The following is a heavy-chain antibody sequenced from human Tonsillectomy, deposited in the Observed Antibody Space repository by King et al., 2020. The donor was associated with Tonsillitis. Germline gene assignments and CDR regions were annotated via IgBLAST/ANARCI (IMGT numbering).Heavy chain of an antibody. D-gene: IGHD2-15*01. Sequence: QLQESGPGLVKPSGTLSLTCTVSGGSISSSYWSCIRQPAGKGLAWIGRIYTSGSTNYNPSLKSRVTMSVDTSKNQFSLKLNSLTAADTAVYYCARDRCSGGSCYSFDPWGQGTLVTVSS. V-gene: IGHV4-4*07. CDR1: GGSISSSY. J-gene: IGHJ5*02. CDR3: ARDRCSGGSCYSFDP. CDR2: IYTSGST.